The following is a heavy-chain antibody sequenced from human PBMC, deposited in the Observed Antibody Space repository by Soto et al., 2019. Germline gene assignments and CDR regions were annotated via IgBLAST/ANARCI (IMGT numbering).Heavy chain of an antibody. Sequence: GGSLRLSCAASGFTFSSYIMNWVRQAPGKGLEWVSSISSSSSYIYYADSVKGRFTISRDNAKNSLYLQMNSLRAEDTAVYYCAREGIFPDYYDSSGYYYDYYGMDVWGQGTTVTVSS. D-gene: IGHD3-22*01. CDR1: GFTFSSYI. J-gene: IGHJ6*02. CDR2: ISSSSSYI. CDR3: AREGIFPDYYDSSGYYYDYYGMDV. V-gene: IGHV3-21*01.